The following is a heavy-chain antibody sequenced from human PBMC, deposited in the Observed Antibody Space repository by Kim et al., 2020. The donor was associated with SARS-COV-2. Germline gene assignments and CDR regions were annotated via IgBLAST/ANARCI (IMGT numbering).Heavy chain of an antibody. Sequence: SETLSLTCTVSGGSISSGGYYWSWIRQHPGKGLEWIGYIYYSGSTYYNPSLKSRVTISVDTSKNQFPLKLSSVTAADTAVYYCARAATIFGVVISYFDYWGQGTLVTVSS. CDR2: IYYSGST. D-gene: IGHD3-3*01. CDR3: ARAATIFGVVISYFDY. J-gene: IGHJ4*02. V-gene: IGHV4-31*03. CDR1: GGSISSGGYY.